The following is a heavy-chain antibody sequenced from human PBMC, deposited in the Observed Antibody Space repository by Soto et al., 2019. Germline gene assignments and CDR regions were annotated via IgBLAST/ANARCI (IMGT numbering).Heavy chain of an antibody. CDR3: ARVGRSYQYGY. CDR1: GFTFSDHY. Sequence: EVQLVESGGGLVQPGGSLILSCAASGFTFSDHYIEWVRQAPGKGLNWVGRTRNKVNSYTTEYAASVEGRFTISRDDSKNSLYLQMNSLKTEDTAVYYCARVGRSYQYGYWGQGTLVTVSS. D-gene: IGHD1-26*01. J-gene: IGHJ4*02. CDR2: TRNKVNSYTT. V-gene: IGHV3-72*01.